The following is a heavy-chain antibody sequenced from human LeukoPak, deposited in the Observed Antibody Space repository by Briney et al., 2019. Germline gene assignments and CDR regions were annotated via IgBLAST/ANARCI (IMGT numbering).Heavy chain of an antibody. Sequence: PGGSLRLSCAASGFTFSSYGMSWVRQAPEKGPQWVSAITGSGGTTYYADSVKGRFTISRDNSKNTLYLQMNSLRAEDTAVYYCAKIQGYFDYWGQGNLVTVSS. J-gene: IGHJ4*02. CDR2: ITGSGGTT. CDR3: AKIQGYFDY. CDR1: GFTFSSYG. V-gene: IGHV3-23*01.